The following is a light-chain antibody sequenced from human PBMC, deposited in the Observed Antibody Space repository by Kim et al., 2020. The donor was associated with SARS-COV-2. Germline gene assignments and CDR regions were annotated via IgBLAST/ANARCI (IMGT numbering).Light chain of an antibody. CDR1: SSDVGGYNY. CDR2: DVS. CDR3: CSYAGSPPYV. V-gene: IGLV2-11*01. J-gene: IGLJ1*01. Sequence: QSALTQPRSVSGSPGQSVTISCTGTSSDVGGYNYVSWYQQHPGKAPKLIIYDVSERPSGVPDRFSGSKSGNTVSLTISGLQAEDEADYYCCSYAGSPPYVFGTGTKVTVL.